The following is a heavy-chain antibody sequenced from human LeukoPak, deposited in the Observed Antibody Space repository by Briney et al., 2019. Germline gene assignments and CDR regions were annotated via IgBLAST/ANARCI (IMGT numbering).Heavy chain of an antibody. Sequence: ASVTVSCKASGYTFTSYYMHWVRQAPGQGLEWMGIINPSGGSTSYAQKFQGRVTITRDTSASTAYMELSSLRSEDTAVYYCARDRSLGANYFDYWGQGSLVTVSS. J-gene: IGHJ4*02. CDR1: GYTFTSYY. V-gene: IGHV1-46*01. CDR2: INPSGGST. CDR3: ARDRSLGANYFDY. D-gene: IGHD3-3*01.